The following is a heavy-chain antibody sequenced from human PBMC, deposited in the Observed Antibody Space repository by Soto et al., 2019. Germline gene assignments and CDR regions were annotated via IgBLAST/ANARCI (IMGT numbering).Heavy chain of an antibody. CDR1: GGSISSGGYY. V-gene: IGHV4-31*03. D-gene: IGHD3-3*01. Sequence: SETLSLTCTVSGGSISSGGYYWSWIRQHPGKGLEWIGYIYYSGSTYYNPSLTSRATISVDTSKNQFSLKLSSVPAADTAVYYCGRGMDPNNEFWSTYGMDVWGQGTTVTVSS. J-gene: IGHJ6*02. CDR2: IYYSGST. CDR3: GRGMDPNNEFWSTYGMDV.